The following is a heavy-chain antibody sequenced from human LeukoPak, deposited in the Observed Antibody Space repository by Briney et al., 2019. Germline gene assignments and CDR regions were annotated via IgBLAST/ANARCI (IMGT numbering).Heavy chain of an antibody. CDR2: INHSGST. D-gene: IGHD3-3*01. J-gene: IGHJ4*02. CDR3: ARVAITNSFDY. V-gene: IGHV4-34*01. Sequence: PSETLSLTCVVYGGSLSGYYWSWIRQPPGKGLEWNGEINHSGSTNYNPSLKSRVTISVDTSKNQFSLKLSSMTAADTAVYYCARVAITNSFDYWGQGTLVTVSS. CDR1: GGSLSGYY.